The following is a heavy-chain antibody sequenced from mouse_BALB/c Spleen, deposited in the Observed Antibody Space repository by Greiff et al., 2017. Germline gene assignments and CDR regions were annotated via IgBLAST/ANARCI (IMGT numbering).Heavy chain of an antibody. CDR2: IRLKSNNYAT. D-gene: IGHD2-14*01. CDR3: TRAYYRYEDAMDY. Sequence: EVQLVESGGGLVQPGGSMKLSCVASGFTFSNYWMNWVRQSPEKGLEWVAEIRLKSNNYATHYAESVKGRFTISRDDSKSSVYLQMNNLRAEDTGIYYCTRAYYRYEDAMDYWGQGTSVTVSS. V-gene: IGHV6-6*02. CDR1: GFTFSNYW. J-gene: IGHJ4*01.